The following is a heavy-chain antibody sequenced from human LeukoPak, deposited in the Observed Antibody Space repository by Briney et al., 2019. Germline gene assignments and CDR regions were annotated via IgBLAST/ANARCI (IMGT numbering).Heavy chain of an antibody. CDR3: ASLRSGPRYGMDA. J-gene: IGHJ6*02. CDR2: IWYDGSNK. V-gene: IGHV3-33*01. Sequence: PGGSLRLSCTASGFTFSSYGMYWVRQAPGKGLEWVAVIWYDGSNKNYADSVKGRFTISRDNSKNTLYLQMNSLRAEDTAVYYCASLRSGPRYGMDAWGQGTTVTVSS. D-gene: IGHD3-3*01. CDR1: GFTFSSYG.